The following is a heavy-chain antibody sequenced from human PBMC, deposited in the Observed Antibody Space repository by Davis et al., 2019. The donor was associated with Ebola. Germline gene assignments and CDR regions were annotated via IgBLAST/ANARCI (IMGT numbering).Heavy chain of an antibody. CDR2: ISSSSSTI. CDR1: GFTFSSYS. D-gene: IGHD6-13*01. J-gene: IGHJ6*04. CDR3: ARCIAAAGSLYYYGMDV. V-gene: IGHV3-48*01. Sequence: PGGSLRLSCVVSGFTFSSYSMNWVRQAPGKGLEWVSSISSSSSTIYYADSVKGRFTISRDNAKNSLYLQMNSLRAEDTAVYYCARCIAAAGSLYYYGMDVWGKGTTVTVSS.